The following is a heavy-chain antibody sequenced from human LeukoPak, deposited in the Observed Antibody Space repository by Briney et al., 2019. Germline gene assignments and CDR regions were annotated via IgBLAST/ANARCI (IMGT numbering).Heavy chain of an antibody. V-gene: IGHV1-18*01. CDR2: ISLYNGNT. CDR1: GYTFTSFG. CDR3: ARDKDSAGWYDY. D-gene: IGHD6-19*01. Sequence: ASVKVSCKASGYTFTSFGISWVRQAPGQGLEWLAWISLYNGNTNYAQKVQGRVTMTTDTSTSTAYMEPRSLKSDDTAVYYCARDKDSAGWYDYWGQGTVVTVSS. J-gene: IGHJ4*02.